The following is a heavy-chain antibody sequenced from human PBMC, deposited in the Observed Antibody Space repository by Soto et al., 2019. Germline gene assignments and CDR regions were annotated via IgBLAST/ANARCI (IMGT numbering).Heavy chain of an antibody. Sequence: PGGSLRLSCAASGFTFSSYSMNWVRQAPGKGLEWVSYISSGSSTIYYPDPVKGRFTISRDNAKNSLYLQMNSLRAEDTAVYYCAGDIYGDYAIDYWGQGTLVTVSS. V-gene: IGHV3-48*01. CDR1: GFTFSSYS. CDR2: ISSGSSTI. J-gene: IGHJ4*02. CDR3: AGDIYGDYAIDY. D-gene: IGHD4-17*01.